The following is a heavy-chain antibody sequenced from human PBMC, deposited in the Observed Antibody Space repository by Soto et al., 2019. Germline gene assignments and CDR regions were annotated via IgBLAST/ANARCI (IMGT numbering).Heavy chain of an antibody. Sequence: VRLVESGGGVAQPGRSLRLSCAVSGLSSRNFLAYDMHWVRQAPGKGLEWVAVISYDGNNKYYSDSVKGRFTISRDNSRNTLYLQMSSLSVEDTAIYFCAKVAYDFWTTYNRQGVHFDSWGHGTLVTVSS. CDR1: GLSSRNFLAYD. V-gene: IGHV3-30*18. D-gene: IGHD3-3*01. CDR3: AKVAYDFWTTYNRQGVHFDS. CDR2: ISYDGNNK. J-gene: IGHJ4*01.